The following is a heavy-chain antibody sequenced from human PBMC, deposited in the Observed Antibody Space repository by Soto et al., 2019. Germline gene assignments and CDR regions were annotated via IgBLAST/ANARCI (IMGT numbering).Heavy chain of an antibody. CDR1: GFTFRGYT. CDR2: ISYDGSNK. V-gene: IGHV3-30-3*01. J-gene: IGHJ4*02. D-gene: IGHD1-26*01. Sequence: PGGSLRLSCAASGFTFRGYTMHWVRQAPGKGLEWVAVISYDGSNKYYADYVKGRFTISRDNSKNTLYVQMNRLRAEDTAVFYCARSGGSYFGPFDSWGQGTLVTVSS. CDR3: ARSGGSYFGPFDS.